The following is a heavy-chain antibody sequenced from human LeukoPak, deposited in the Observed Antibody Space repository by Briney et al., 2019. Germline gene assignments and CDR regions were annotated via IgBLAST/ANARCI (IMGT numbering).Heavy chain of an antibody. CDR2: IYTSGST. CDR3: ARVTHSSGWYNWFDP. CDR1: GGSISSYY. J-gene: IGHJ5*02. V-gene: IGHV4-4*07. Sequence: SETLSLTCTVSGGSISSYYWSWIQQPAGKGLEWIGRIYTSGSTNYNPSLKSRVTISVDKSKNQFSLKLSSVTAADTAVYYCARVTHSSGWYNWFDPWGQGTLVTVSS. D-gene: IGHD6-19*01.